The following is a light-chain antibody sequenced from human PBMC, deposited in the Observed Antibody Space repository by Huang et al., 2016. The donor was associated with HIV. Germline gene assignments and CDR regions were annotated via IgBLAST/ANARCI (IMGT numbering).Light chain of an antibody. CDR1: QDINTY. Sequence: DIQLTQYPSSLSASVGDRVTIPCRASQDINTYFAWYQQKAGQVPKLMIYAASSLQSGVPSRFSGSGSGTDFTLSITSLQPEDVAIYYCQKYDSVPRTFGQGTKVDIK. CDR2: AAS. CDR3: QKYDSVPRT. J-gene: IGKJ1*01. V-gene: IGKV1-27*01.